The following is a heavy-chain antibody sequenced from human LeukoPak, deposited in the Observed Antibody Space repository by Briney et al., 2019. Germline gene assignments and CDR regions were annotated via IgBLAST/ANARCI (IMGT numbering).Heavy chain of an antibody. Sequence: PSETLSLTCTVSGYSISSGYYWGWIRQPPGKGLEWIGSIYHSGITYYNPSLKSRVTISVDTSKNQFSLKLSSVTAADTAVYYCAKGFYGSGSHGDYWGQGTLVTVSS. CDR1: GYSISSGYY. CDR2: IYHSGIT. J-gene: IGHJ4*02. CDR3: AKGFYGSGSHGDY. D-gene: IGHD3-10*01. V-gene: IGHV4-38-2*02.